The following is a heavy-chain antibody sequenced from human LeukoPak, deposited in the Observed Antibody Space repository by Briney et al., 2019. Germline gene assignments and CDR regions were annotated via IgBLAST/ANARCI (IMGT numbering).Heavy chain of an antibody. CDR1: GYTFTSYD. Sequence: ASVKVSCKASGYTFTSYDINWVRQATGQGLEWMGWMNPNSGNTGYAQKFQGRVTMTRNTSINTAYMELSSLRSEDTAVYYCARGVQGPLGDWLDPWGQGTLVTVSS. CDR3: ARGVQGPLGDWLDP. V-gene: IGHV1-8*01. CDR2: MNPNSGNT. D-gene: IGHD1-1*01. J-gene: IGHJ5*02.